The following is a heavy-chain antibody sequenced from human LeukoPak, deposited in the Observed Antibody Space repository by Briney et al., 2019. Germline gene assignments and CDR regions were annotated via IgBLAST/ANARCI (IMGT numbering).Heavy chain of an antibody. CDR3: ATLLYGGNRYYFDY. V-gene: IGHV1-24*01. Sequence: ASVKVSCKVSGYTLTELSMHWVRQAPGKGLEWMGGFEPEDGETIYAQKFQGRVTMTEDTSTDTAYMELSSLRSEDTAVYYCATLLYGGNRYYFDYWGQGTLVTVSS. CDR2: FEPEDGET. J-gene: IGHJ4*02. D-gene: IGHD4-23*01. CDR1: GYTLTELS.